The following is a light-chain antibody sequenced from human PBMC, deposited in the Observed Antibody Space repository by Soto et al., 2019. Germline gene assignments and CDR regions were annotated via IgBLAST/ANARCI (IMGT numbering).Light chain of an antibody. Sequence: EIMMTQSPGTLSASPGERATLSCRASQSVSSNLAWYQQKPGQAPRLLIYAVSTRATGIPARFSGSGSGTEFTLTISSLQSEDFAVYSCQHYNKCPLTFGQGTKVEIK. CDR2: AVS. J-gene: IGKJ1*01. CDR1: QSVSSN. V-gene: IGKV3-15*01. CDR3: QHYNKCPLT.